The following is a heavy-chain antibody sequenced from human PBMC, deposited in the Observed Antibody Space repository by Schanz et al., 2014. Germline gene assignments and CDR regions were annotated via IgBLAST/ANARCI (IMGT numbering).Heavy chain of an antibody. Sequence: EVQVLESGEGLVEAGGSLRLSCAASGFTVRTFAMHWVRQAPGKGLEWVSGMSWNAGSLGYGDSVKGRFTISRDNSRKTLYLQMNSLRADDTAVYYCAGGEYQLLYGNWGQGTLVTVSS. J-gene: IGHJ4*02. CDR3: AGGEYQLLYGN. CDR2: MSWNAGSL. V-gene: IGHV3-23*01. CDR1: GFTVRTFA. D-gene: IGHD2-2*02.